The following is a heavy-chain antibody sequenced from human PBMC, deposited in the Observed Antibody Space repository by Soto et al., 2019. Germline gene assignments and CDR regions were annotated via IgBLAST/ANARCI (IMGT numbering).Heavy chain of an antibody. CDR2: IYYSGST. CDR1: GGSVSSGSYY. Sequence: QVQLQESGPGLVKPSETLSLTCTVSGGSVSSGSYYWSWIRQPPGKGLEWIGYIYYSGSTNYNPSXXXRATISVDTSXXQXSXXRSSVTAADTAVYYCARDYGYCSGGSCYSVGWFDPWGQGTLVTVSS. V-gene: IGHV4-61*01. CDR3: ARDYGYCSGGSCYSVGWFDP. J-gene: IGHJ5*02. D-gene: IGHD2-15*01.